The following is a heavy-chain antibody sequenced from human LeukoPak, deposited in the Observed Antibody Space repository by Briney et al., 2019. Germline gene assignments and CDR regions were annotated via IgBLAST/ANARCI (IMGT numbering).Heavy chain of an antibody. Sequence: GGSLRLSCAASGFNLRDYWMHWVRQAPGKGLVWVSRLGTDGTYTDYADSVTGRFTISRDNAKNTLYLQMDSLRAEDTSFYYCVRDPSNSGNWFDLWGQGTLVTVSS. D-gene: IGHD4-11*01. J-gene: IGHJ5*02. V-gene: IGHV3-74*01. CDR3: VRDPSNSGNWFDL. CDR1: GFNLRDYW. CDR2: LGTDGTYT.